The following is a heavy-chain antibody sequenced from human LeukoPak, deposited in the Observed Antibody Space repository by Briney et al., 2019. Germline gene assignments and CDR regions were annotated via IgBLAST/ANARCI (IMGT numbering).Heavy chain of an antibody. D-gene: IGHD6-13*01. CDR3: ARSDRAGMGAFDI. CDR2: IDPSGGST. J-gene: IGHJ3*02. V-gene: IGHV1-46*01. CDR1: GYTFTCYY. Sequence: ASVKVSCKASGYTFTCYYMHWVRQAPGQGLEWMGIIDPSGGSTSYAQKFQGRVTMTRDTSTSTVYMELSSLRSEDTAVYYCARSDRAGMGAFDIWGQGTMVTVSS.